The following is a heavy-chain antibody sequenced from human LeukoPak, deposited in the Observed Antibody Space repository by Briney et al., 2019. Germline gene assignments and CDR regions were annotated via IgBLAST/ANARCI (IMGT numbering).Heavy chain of an antibody. V-gene: IGHV3-48*03. CDR2: ITSSGNTI. D-gene: IGHD4-17*01. CDR3: ARLTTMTTTGCPFDY. Sequence: PGGSLRLSCAASGFTFSSYEMNWVRQAPGKGLEWVSYITSSGNTIYYADSVKGRFTISRDNAKNSLYLQMNSLRAEDTAVYYCARLTTMTTTGCPFDYWGQGTRVTVSS. J-gene: IGHJ4*02. CDR1: GFTFSSYE.